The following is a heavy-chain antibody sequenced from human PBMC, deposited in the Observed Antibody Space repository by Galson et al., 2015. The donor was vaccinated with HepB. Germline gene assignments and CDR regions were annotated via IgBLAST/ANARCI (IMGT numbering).Heavy chain of an antibody. CDR1: GYSFTSYW. J-gene: IGHJ6*03. V-gene: IGHV5-51*01. D-gene: IGHD6-13*01. CDR2: IYPGDSDT. CDR3: ARIAAAPGYYYYMDV. Sequence: QSGAEVKKPGESLKISCKGSGYSFTSYWIGWVRQMPGKGLEWMGIIYPGDSDTRYSPSFQGQVTISADKSISTAYLQWSSLKASDTAMYYCARIAAAPGYYYYMDVWGKGTTVTVSS.